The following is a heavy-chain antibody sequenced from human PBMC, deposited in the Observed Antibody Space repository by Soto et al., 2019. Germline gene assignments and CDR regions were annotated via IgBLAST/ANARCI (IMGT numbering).Heavy chain of an antibody. J-gene: IGHJ4*02. CDR2: MNSDGSII. CDR1: GYTFGNHW. CDR3: ATAEVDY. Sequence: GGSLRLSCAVAGYTFGNHWMHWVRQAPGKGLEWVSRMNSDGSIINYADSVKGRFTVSRDNAKNTLYLQMNSLRVEDTAVYYCATAEVDYWGPGTLVTVSS. V-gene: IGHV3-74*01.